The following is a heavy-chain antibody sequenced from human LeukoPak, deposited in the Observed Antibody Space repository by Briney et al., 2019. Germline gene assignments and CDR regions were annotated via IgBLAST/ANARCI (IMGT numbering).Heavy chain of an antibody. V-gene: IGHV3-23*01. J-gene: IGHJ5*02. CDR2: ISGSGGST. Sequence: AGGSLRLSCAASGFTFSNYAMSWVRQAPGKGLEWVSAISGSGGSTYYADSVKGRFTISRDNSKNTLYLQMNSLRAEDTAVCYCAKDQGWDKRTNWFDPWGQGTLVTVSS. D-gene: IGHD1-1*01. CDR3: AKDQGWDKRTNWFDP. CDR1: GFTFSNYA.